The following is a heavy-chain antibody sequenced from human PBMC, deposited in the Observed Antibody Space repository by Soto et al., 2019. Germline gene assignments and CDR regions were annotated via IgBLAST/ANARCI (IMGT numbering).Heavy chain of an antibody. CDR1: GGTFSSYA. CDR3: ARDHRVGADPYFDY. V-gene: IGHV1-69*13. J-gene: IGHJ4*02. Sequence: SVKVSCKASGGTFSSYAISWVRQAPGQGLEWMGGIIPIFGTANYAQKFQGRVTITADESTSTAYMELSSLRSEDTAVYYCARDHRVGADPYFDYWGQGTLVTVSS. CDR2: IIPIFGTA. D-gene: IGHD1-26*01.